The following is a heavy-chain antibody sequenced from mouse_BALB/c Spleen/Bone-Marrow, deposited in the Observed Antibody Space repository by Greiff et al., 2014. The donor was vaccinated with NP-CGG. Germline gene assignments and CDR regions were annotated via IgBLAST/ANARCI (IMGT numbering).Heavy chain of an antibody. CDR2: INPYNDGT. CDR1: GYTFTSYV. V-gene: IGHV1-14*01. CDR3: ARRQFITTAAWFAY. D-gene: IGHD1-2*01. Sequence: EVQVVESGPELVKPGASVKMSCKASGYTFTSYVMHWVKQKPGQGLEWIGYINPYNDGTKYNEKFKGKATLTSDKSSSTAYMELSSLTSEDSAVYYCARRQFITTAAWFAYRGQGTLVTVSA. J-gene: IGHJ3*01.